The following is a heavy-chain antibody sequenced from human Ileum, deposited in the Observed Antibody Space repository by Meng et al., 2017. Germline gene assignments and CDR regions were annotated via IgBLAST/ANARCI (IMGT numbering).Heavy chain of an antibody. V-gene: IGHV4-4*02. Sequence: QASLQESGPGLVKLSGTLSLTCAVYGDSISSRDWWSWVRQPPGKGLEWIGEISQESGRTNYNPSLKSRVTISLDKSKNQFSLNLNSVTAADTAVYYCVRNEGYSLGDWGQGTLVTVSS. CDR1: GDSISSRDW. CDR2: ISQESGRT. J-gene: IGHJ4*02. D-gene: IGHD2-21*01. CDR3: VRNEGYSLGD.